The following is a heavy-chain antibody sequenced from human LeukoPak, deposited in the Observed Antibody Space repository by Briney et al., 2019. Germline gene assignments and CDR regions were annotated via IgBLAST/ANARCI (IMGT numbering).Heavy chain of an antibody. V-gene: IGHV1-46*01. CDR2: INPSGGST. D-gene: IGHD3-10*01. J-gene: IGHJ4*02. CDR1: GYTFTSNY. CDR3: VREREGGIYFT. Sequence: ASVKVSCKASGYTFTSNYMHWVRQAPGQGLEWMGIINPSGGSTSYAQKFQGRVTMTRDTSTSTLYMELSSLTSEDTAVYYCVREREGGIYFTGGRGTRVTVS.